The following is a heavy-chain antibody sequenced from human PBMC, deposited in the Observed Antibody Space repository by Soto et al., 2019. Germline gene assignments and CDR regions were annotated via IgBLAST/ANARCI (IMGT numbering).Heavy chain of an antibody. CDR3: ANQLNYDFWSGYYTPELDY. Sequence: GGSLRLSCAASGFTFSSYAMSWVRQAPGKGLEWVSAISGSGGSTYYADSVKGRFTISRDNSKNTLYLQMNSLRAEDTAVYYCANQLNYDFWSGYYTPELDYWGQGTLVTVS. V-gene: IGHV3-23*01. CDR1: GFTFSSYA. D-gene: IGHD3-3*01. J-gene: IGHJ4*02. CDR2: ISGSGGST.